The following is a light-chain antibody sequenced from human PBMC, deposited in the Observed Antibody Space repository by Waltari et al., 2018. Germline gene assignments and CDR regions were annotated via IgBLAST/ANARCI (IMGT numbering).Light chain of an antibody. CDR1: QTVRTTY. Sequence: EIVLTQSPGTLSLSPGERDTLSCRASQTVRTTYLAWYQQKPGQAPTLLISDTSSRATGIPDRFSGSVSETDFCLTISSLEPEDFTVYYCQQYDISPLTFGGGTKVE. J-gene: IGKJ4*01. CDR2: DTS. V-gene: IGKV3-20*01. CDR3: QQYDISPLT.